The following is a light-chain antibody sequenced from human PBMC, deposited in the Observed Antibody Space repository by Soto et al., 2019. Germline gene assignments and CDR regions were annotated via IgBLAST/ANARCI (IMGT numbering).Light chain of an antibody. CDR2: GIS. CDR3: QQYVISVT. Sequence: EMVMTQSPAILSVSPGESATLSCRASQSVNSNYLAWYQQHPGQPPRLLIYGISTRATGIPERFSGSGSGTDFTLTISRLEPQDSAIYYCQQYVISVTFGQGTRLEI. J-gene: IGKJ5*01. V-gene: IGKV3-20*01. CDR1: QSVNSNY.